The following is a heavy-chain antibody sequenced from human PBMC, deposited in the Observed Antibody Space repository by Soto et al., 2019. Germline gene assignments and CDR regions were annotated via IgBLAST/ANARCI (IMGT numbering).Heavy chain of an antibody. CDR2: INADNGNT. CDR3: ARDGYYYDSSGFNWFDP. Sequence: ASVKVSCKASGYTFTSYAMHWVRQAPGQRLEWMGWINADNGNTKYSQKFQGRVTITRDTSASTAYMELSSLRSEDTAVYYCARDGYYYDSSGFNWFDPWGQGTLVTVSS. J-gene: IGHJ5*02. D-gene: IGHD3-22*01. CDR1: GYTFTSYA. V-gene: IGHV1-3*01.